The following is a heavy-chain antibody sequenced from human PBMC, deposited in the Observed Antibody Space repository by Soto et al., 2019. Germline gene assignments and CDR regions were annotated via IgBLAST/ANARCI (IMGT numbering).Heavy chain of an antibody. CDR2: LSYEGSEE. CDR1: GFNFGVFG. D-gene: IGHD2-2*01. V-gene: IGHV3-33*05. Sequence: QVRLVESGGGVVQPGRSLRLSCAASGFNFGVFGMHWVRQAPGKGLEWLSVLSYEGSEEYYADSVRGRFTISRDNSKNTLFLQMNSLRAEDTAIYYCARSLVAAVGRVGFDTWGQGTLVTVSS. CDR3: ARSLVAAVGRVGFDT. J-gene: IGHJ5*02.